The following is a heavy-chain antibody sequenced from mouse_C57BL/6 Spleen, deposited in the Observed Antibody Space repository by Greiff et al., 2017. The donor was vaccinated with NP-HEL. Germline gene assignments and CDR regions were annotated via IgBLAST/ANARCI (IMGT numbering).Heavy chain of an antibody. D-gene: IGHD2-2*01. CDR2: IWSGGST. J-gene: IGHJ2*01. CDR1: GFSLTSYG. CDR3: ARNYGYDGYYFDY. V-gene: IGHV2-2*01. Sequence: VQLQQSGPGLVQPSQSLSITCTVSGFSLTSYGVHWVRQSPGKGLEWLGVIWSGGSTDYNADFISRLSISKDNSKSQVFLKMNSLQADDTAIYYCARNYGYDGYYFDYWGQGTTLTVSS.